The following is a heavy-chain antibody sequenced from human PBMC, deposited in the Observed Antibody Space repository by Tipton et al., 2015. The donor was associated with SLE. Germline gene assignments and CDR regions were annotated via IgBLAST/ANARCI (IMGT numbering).Heavy chain of an antibody. CDR3: ARVDIVATMGIYYYYVDV. CDR2: INHSGST. V-gene: IGHV4-34*01. J-gene: IGHJ6*03. CDR1: GGSFSGYY. D-gene: IGHD5-12*01. Sequence: TLSLTCAVYGGSFSGYYWSWIRQPPGKGLEWIGEINHSGSTNYNPSLKSRVTISVDKSKNQFSLKLSSVTAADTAVYYCARVDIVATMGIYYYYVDVWGKGTISTVS.